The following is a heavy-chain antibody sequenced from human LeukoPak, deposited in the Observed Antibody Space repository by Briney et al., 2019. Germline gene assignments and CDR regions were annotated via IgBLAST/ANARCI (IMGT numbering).Heavy chain of an antibody. V-gene: IGHV3-30*02. CDR2: IRYDGSKK. Sequence: GGSLRLSCVASGFTFSSCGIHWIRQAPGKGLEWVAFIRYDGSKKFYSDSVKGRFTISRDNSENTLYLQMNSLRAEDTAVYYCAKGGYYYGSGRSYYFDYWGQGTLVTVSS. CDR1: GFTFSSCG. J-gene: IGHJ4*02. D-gene: IGHD3-10*01. CDR3: AKGGYYYGSGRSYYFDY.